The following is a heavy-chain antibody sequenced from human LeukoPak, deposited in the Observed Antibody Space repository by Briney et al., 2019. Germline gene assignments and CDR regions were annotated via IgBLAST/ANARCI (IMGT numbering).Heavy chain of an antibody. V-gene: IGHV3-30*02. CDR3: AQKNYPHIAVAVYY. J-gene: IGHJ4*02. CDR1: GFTFSNYD. Sequence: GGTLRLSCAASGFTFSNYDMRWVRQPPGKGLEWVSFIRFDGSKKYYADYVKGRFNICRDNSKNTLYLQMDSLRAEDTAVYYCAQKNYPHIAVAVYYWGQGTLVTVSS. CDR2: IRFDGSKK. D-gene: IGHD6-19*01.